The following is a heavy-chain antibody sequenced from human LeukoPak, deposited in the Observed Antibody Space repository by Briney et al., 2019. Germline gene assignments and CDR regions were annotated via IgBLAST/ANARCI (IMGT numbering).Heavy chain of an antibody. CDR2: INPNSGDT. CDR3: ARAYYYDSSAYYFDY. J-gene: IGHJ4*02. V-gene: IGHV1-2*06. CDR1: GYTFTSYG. Sequence: ASVKVSCKASGYTFTSYGISWVRQAPGQGLEWMGRINPNSGDTSIAQKFQGRVTMTRDTSISTAYLELSSLRSGVTAVYYCARAYYYDSSAYYFDYWGQGTLVTVSS. D-gene: IGHD3-22*01.